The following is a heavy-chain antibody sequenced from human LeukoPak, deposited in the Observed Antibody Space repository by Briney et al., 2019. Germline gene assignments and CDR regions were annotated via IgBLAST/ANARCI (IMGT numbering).Heavy chain of an antibody. CDR2: IYSVGTT. V-gene: IGHV3-66*01. CDR1: GFSVGSNF. D-gene: IGHD3-10*01. CDR3: ARKSDSLMVRGGDC. J-gene: IGHJ4*02. Sequence: GGSLTLSCAASGFSVGSNFMTWVRQAPGKGLECVSIIYSVGTTYYADSGRGRFTISRDNSKNTLYLQIDRLRVEDTAVYYCARKSDSLMVRGGDCWGQGTLVTVSS.